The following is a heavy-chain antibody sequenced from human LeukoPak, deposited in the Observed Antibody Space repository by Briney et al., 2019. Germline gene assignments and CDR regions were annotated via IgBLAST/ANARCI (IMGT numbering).Heavy chain of an antibody. CDR2: ISSSSSTI. CDR3: AREVDSGYDQRYYYYYGMDV. V-gene: IGHV3-48*01. CDR1: GFTFSSYS. J-gene: IGHJ6*02. D-gene: IGHD5-12*01. Sequence: GGSLRLSCAASGFTFSSYSMNWVRQAPGKGLEWVSYISSSSSTIYYADSVKGRFTISRDNAKNSLYLQMNSLRVEDTAVYYCAREVDSGYDQRYYYYYGMDVWGQGTTVTVSS.